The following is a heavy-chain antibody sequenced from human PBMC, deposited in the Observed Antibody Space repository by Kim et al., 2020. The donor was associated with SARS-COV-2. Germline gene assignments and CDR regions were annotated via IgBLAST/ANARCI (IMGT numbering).Heavy chain of an antibody. Sequence: KFQGRVTITRDTSASTAYMELSSLRSEDTAVYYCARGTYCSSTSCYVIDYWGQGTLVTVSS. J-gene: IGHJ4*02. CDR3: ARGTYCSSTSCYVIDY. V-gene: IGHV1-3*01. D-gene: IGHD2-2*01.